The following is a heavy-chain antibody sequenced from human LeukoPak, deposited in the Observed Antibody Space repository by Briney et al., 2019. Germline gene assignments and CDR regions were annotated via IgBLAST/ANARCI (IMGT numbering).Heavy chain of an antibody. J-gene: IGHJ5*02. CDR3: ARDRSGYSYGSQSKNWFDP. CDR1: GGSISSYY. V-gene: IGHV4-59*01. D-gene: IGHD5-18*01. Sequence: SGTLSLTCAVSGGSISSYYWSWIRQPPGKGLEWIGYIYYSGRTNYNPSLKSRVTISVDTSKNQFSLKLSSVTAADTAVYYCARDRSGYSYGSQSKNWFDPWGQGTLVTVSS. CDR2: IYYSGRT.